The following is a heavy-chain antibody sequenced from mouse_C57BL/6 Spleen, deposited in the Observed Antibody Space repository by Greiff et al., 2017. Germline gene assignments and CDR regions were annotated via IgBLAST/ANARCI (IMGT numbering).Heavy chain of an antibody. CDR1: GFNIKDYY. Sequence: VQLQQSGAELVRPGASVKLSCTASGFNIKDYYMHWVKQRPEQGLEWIGRIDPEDGDTEYAPKFQGKATMTADTSSNKAYLQLSSLTSEDTAVYYCTTNCYGPWFAYWGQGTLVTVSA. D-gene: IGHD1-1*01. CDR2: IDPEDGDT. CDR3: TTNCYGPWFAY. J-gene: IGHJ3*01. V-gene: IGHV14-1*01.